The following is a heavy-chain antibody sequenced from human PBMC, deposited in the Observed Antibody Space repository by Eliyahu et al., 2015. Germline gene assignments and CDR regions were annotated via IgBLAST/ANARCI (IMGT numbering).Heavy chain of an antibody. V-gene: IGHV3-21*02. CDR1: GFPFSRST. J-gene: IGHJ6*02. CDR2: IGSGGSYI. CDR3: ARLAGPRYYYYDLDV. D-gene: IGHD6-25*01. Sequence: VQLVESGGGLVRPXESXTLSXAAXGFPFSRSTXTWVRQAPGKGLEWVSVIGSGGSYIYYADSVKGRFTIARDNAKNSLFLQMTSLRAEDTAVYYCARLAGPRYYYYDLDVWGRGTAVTVSS.